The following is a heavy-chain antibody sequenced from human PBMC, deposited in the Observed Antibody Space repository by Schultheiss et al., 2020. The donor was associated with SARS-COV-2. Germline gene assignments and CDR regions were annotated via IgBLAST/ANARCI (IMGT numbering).Heavy chain of an antibody. CDR3: ARVGYYDFWSGYSSYYFDC. J-gene: IGHJ4*02. CDR1: GFTFSSYN. CDR2: ISDSGTTI. Sequence: GESLKISCAASGFTFSSYNMVWVRQAPGKGLDWVSYISDSGTTIYYADSVKGRFTISRDNAKNSLYLQMNSLRDEDTAIYYCARVGYYDFWSGYSSYYFDCWGQGTLVTVSS. V-gene: IGHV3-48*02. D-gene: IGHD3-3*01.